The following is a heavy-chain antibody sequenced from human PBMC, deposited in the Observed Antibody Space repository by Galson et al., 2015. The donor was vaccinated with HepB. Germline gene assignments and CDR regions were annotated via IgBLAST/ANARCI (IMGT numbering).Heavy chain of an antibody. CDR1: GYTFTSYG. J-gene: IGHJ4*02. D-gene: IGHD2-8*01. V-gene: IGHV1-18*01. CDR3: ARDLKMVYATRLWADPFDY. Sequence: SVKVSCKASGYTFTSYGISWVRQAPGQGLEWMGWISAYNGNTNYAQKLQGRVTMTTDTSTSTAYMELRSLRSDDTAVYYCARDLKMVYATRLWADPFDYWGQGTLVTVSS. CDR2: ISAYNGNT.